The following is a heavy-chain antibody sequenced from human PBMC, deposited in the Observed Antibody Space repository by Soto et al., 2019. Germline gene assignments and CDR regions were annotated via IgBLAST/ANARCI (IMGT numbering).Heavy chain of an antibody. V-gene: IGHV1-69*01. J-gene: IGHJ5*02. CDR2: IIPIFGTA. CDR3: VRSIVVVITAWNWFDP. CDR1: GGTFSSYA. D-gene: IGHD3-22*01. Sequence: QVQLVQSAAEVKKPGSSVKVSCKASGGTFSSYAISWVRQAPGQGLEWMGGIIPIFGTANYAQKFQGRVTITADESTSTAYMELSSLRSEDTAVYYCVRSIVVVITAWNWFDPWGQGTLVTVSS.